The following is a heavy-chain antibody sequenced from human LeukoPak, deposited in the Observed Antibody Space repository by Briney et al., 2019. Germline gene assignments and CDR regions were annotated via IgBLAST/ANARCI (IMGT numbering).Heavy chain of an antibody. Sequence: ASVKVSCKASGGTFSSYAISWVRQAPGQGLEWMGGIIPIFGTANYAQKFQGRVTITADESTSTAYMELSSLRSEDTAVYYCAFTRASRGPYYYMDVWGKGTTVTVSS. CDR3: AFTRASRGPYYYMDV. CDR2: IIPIFGTA. J-gene: IGHJ6*03. CDR1: GGTFSSYA. D-gene: IGHD3-10*01. V-gene: IGHV1-69*01.